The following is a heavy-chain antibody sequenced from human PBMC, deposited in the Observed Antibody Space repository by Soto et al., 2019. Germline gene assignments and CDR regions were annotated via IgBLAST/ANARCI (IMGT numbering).Heavy chain of an antibody. CDR2: IDASSTHI. Sequence: PGGSLRLSCAASGFSFSTYNMNWVRQAPGKGLEWVSSIDASSTHIYYADSVKGRFTISRDNGKSSLYLQMDSLRAEDTALYYCVRQQYDFLVDPWGQGTLFTVSS. V-gene: IGHV3-21*01. CDR3: VRQQYDFLVDP. D-gene: IGHD3-16*01. J-gene: IGHJ5*02. CDR1: GFSFSTYN.